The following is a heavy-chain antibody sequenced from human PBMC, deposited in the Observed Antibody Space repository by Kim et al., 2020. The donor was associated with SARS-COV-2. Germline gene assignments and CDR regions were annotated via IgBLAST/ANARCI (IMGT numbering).Heavy chain of an antibody. D-gene: IGHD3-10*01. J-gene: IGHJ5*02. CDR2: INHSGST. Sequence: SQTLLLTCAVYGGSFSGYYWSWIRQPPGKGLEWIGEINHSGSTNYNPSLKSRVTISVDTSKNQFSLKLSSVTAADTAVYYCARRLGYYGSGTKGGWFDPWGQGTLVTVSS. CDR1: GGSFSGYY. CDR3: ARRLGYYGSGTKGGWFDP. V-gene: IGHV4-34*01.